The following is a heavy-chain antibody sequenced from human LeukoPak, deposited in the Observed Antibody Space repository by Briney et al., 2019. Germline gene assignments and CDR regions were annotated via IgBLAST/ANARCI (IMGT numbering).Heavy chain of an antibody. Sequence: SETLSLTCTVSGGSISSYYWSWIRQPPGKGLEWIGYINYSGNTNYNPSLESRVTISVDTSKKQFSLKLSSVTAADTAVFYCAALTMVRGVIKRWFDPWGQGILVTVSS. CDR3: AALTMVRGVIKRWFDP. J-gene: IGHJ5*02. V-gene: IGHV4-59*08. CDR2: INYSGNT. CDR1: GGSISSYY. D-gene: IGHD3-10*01.